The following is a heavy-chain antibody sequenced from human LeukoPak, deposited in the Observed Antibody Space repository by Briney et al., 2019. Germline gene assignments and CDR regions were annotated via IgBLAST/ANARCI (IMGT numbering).Heavy chain of an antibody. J-gene: IGHJ6*03. V-gene: IGHV3-53*01. CDR1: GFTVHSNY. CDR2: IDRSGVT. CDR3: ARHGREVDYYHYYMNV. D-gene: IGHD1-1*01. Sequence: GGSLRLSCAASGFTVHSNYMSWVRQAPGKGLEWVSVIDRSGVTHYSDSVKGRFTLSRDNSKNTLYLQMNSPRAEDTAIYYCARHGREVDYYHYYMNVWGKGTTVTASS.